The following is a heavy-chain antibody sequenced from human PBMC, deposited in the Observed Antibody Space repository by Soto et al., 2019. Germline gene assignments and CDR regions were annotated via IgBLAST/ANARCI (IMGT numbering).Heavy chain of an antibody. CDR2: IWNDGNGY. J-gene: IGHJ6*02. V-gene: IGHV3-33*01. Sequence: QVQLVESGGGVVQPGRSLRLSCAASGFNFNNYGMHWVRQAPGKGLEWVAVIWNDGNGYYYANSVKSRFTISRDNYKNTISLQMRSVRAEDTAVDYCARRQIAPPTRGAASARGSMEVWGQGTTVTVSS. CDR1: GFNFNNYG. D-gene: IGHD6-13*01. CDR3: ARRQIAPPTRGAASARGSMEV.